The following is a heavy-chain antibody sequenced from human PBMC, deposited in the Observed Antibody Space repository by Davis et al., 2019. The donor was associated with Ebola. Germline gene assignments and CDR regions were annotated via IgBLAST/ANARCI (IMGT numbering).Heavy chain of an antibody. V-gene: IGHV1-18*01. CDR1: GYTFTSYG. D-gene: IGHD6-19*01. Sequence: ASVKVSCKASGYTFTSYGISWVRQAPGQGLEWMGWISAYNGNTNYAQKLQGRVTMTTDTSTSTAYMELRSLRSDDTAVYYCARCLDSSGWYEDYYYYMDVWGKGTTVTVSS. J-gene: IGHJ6*03. CDR2: ISAYNGNT. CDR3: ARCLDSSGWYEDYYYYMDV.